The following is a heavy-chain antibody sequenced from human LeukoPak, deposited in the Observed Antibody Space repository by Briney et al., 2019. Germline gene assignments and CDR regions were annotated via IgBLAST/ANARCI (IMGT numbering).Heavy chain of an antibody. D-gene: IGHD3-3*01. CDR3: ARESITIFGAGWFDP. V-gene: IGHV3-21*01. CDR2: ISSSSSYI. Sequence: PGGSLRLSCAASGFTFSSYSMNWVRQAPGKGLEWVSSISSSSSYIYYADSVKGRFTISRDNAKNSLYLQMNSLRAEDTAVYYCARESITIFGAGWFDPWGQGTLVTVSS. CDR1: GFTFSSYS. J-gene: IGHJ5*02.